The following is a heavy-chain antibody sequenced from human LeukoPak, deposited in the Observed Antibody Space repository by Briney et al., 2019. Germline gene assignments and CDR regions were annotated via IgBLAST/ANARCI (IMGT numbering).Heavy chain of an antibody. Sequence: PGRSLRLSCAASGCTFSSYGMHWVRQAPGKGLEWVSVISYDGSDKYYADSVKGRFTISRDNSKNTLYLQMNSLRAEDTAVYYCAKNRDRGVPTYYYDSSGSSHFDLWGRGTLVTVSS. CDR1: GCTFSSYG. J-gene: IGHJ2*01. CDR3: AKNRDRGVPTYYYDSSGSSHFDL. V-gene: IGHV3-30*18. CDR2: ISYDGSDK. D-gene: IGHD3-22*01.